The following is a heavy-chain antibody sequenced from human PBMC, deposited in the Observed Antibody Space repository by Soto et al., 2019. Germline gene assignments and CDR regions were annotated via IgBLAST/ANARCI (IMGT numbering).Heavy chain of an antibody. D-gene: IGHD1-26*01. V-gene: IGHV3-33*01. CDR3: ARDPGAGYYFDY. CDR2: IWYDGSNK. J-gene: IGHJ4*02. Sequence: QVQLVESGGGVVQPGRSLRLSCAASGFTFSSYGMHWVRQAPGKGLEWVAVIWYDGSNKYYADSVKGRFTISRDNSKKTLYLQMNSLRAEDTAVYYCARDPGAGYYFDYWGQGTLVTVSS. CDR1: GFTFSSYG.